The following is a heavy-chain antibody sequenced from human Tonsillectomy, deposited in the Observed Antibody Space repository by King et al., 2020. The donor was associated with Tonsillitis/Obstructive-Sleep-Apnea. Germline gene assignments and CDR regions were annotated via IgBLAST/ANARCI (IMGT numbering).Heavy chain of an antibody. CDR3: ARVEAYYGSAFDY. CDR1: GFTFSDYG. D-gene: IGHD3-10*01. CDR2: IWYDGRVK. Sequence: VQLVESGGGVVQPGRPLRLSCAASGFTFSDYGMHWVRQAPGKGLEWVAVIWYDGRVKFNADSVKGRFTISRDNSKNTLYLQMNSLRADDTAVYFCARVEAYYGSAFDYWGQGTLVTVSS. J-gene: IGHJ4*02. V-gene: IGHV3-33*01.